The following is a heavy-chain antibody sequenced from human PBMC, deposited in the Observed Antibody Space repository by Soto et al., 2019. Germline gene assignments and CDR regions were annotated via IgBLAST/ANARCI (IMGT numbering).Heavy chain of an antibody. CDR3: AKVVVAATPFGAFDI. Sequence: QVQLVESGGGVVQPGRSLRLSCAASGFTFSSYGMHWVRQAPGKGLEWVAVISYDGSNKYYADSVKGRFTISRDNSKNTLYLQMNSLRAEDTAVYYCAKVVVAATPFGAFDIWGQGTMVTVSS. J-gene: IGHJ3*02. CDR2: ISYDGSNK. V-gene: IGHV3-30*18. CDR1: GFTFSSYG. D-gene: IGHD2-15*01.